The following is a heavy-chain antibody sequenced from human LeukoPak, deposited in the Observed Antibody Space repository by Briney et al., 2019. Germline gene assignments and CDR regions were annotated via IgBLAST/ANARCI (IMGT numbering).Heavy chain of an antibody. V-gene: IGHV3-21*01. CDR2: ISSSSSYI. D-gene: IGHD3-22*01. J-gene: IGHJ4*02. CDR3: ARDSPGEYYYDSSGYDGFFDY. Sequence: PGGSLRLSCAASGFTFSSYWMSWVRQAPGKGLEWVSSISSSSSYIYYADSVKGRFTISRDNAKNSLYLQMNSLRAEDTAVYYCARDSPGEYYYDSSGYDGFFDYWGQGTLVTVSS. CDR1: GFTFSSYW.